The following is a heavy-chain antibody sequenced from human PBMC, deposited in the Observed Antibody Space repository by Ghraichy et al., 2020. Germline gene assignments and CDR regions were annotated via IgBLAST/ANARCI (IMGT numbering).Heavy chain of an antibody. CDR3: ARRMDWNTPDFDY. Sequence: SETLSLTCAVYGGSFSGYYWSWIRQPPGKGLEWIGEINHSGSTNYNPSLKSRVTISVDTSKNQFSLKLSSVTAADTAVYYCARRMDWNTPDFDYWGQGTLVTVSS. V-gene: IGHV4-34*01. D-gene: IGHD1/OR15-1a*01. CDR2: INHSGST. J-gene: IGHJ4*02. CDR1: GGSFSGYY.